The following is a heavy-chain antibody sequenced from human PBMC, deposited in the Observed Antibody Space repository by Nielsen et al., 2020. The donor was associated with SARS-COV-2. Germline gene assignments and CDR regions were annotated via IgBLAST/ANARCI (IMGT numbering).Heavy chain of an antibody. Sequence: ASVKVSCKASGYTFTGYYIHWVRQAPGQGLEWMGRINPNSGGTDYAQKFQGRVTMTWDTSITTAYMELSRLRSDDTAVYYCARELSVGMATIGAFDIWGQGTVVTVSS. CDR2: INPNSGGT. CDR1: GYTFTGYY. V-gene: IGHV1-2*06. J-gene: IGHJ3*02. CDR3: ARELSVGMATIGAFDI. D-gene: IGHD5-24*01.